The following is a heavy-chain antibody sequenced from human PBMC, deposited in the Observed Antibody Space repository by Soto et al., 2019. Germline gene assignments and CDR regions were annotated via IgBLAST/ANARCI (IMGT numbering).Heavy chain of an antibody. CDR3: AKDRRAGGNSAFYFDF. D-gene: IGHD1-1*01. V-gene: IGHV3-23*01. Sequence: PGWSPEIASAASGVKVSNYAMSWVRQAPGKGLEWVSLISATGGGTYYADSVKGRFTISRDNSHNTLYLQVHSLTAEDTAVYYCAKDRRAGGNSAFYFDFWGQGAQVTV. CDR2: ISATGGGT. J-gene: IGHJ4*02. CDR1: GVKVSNYA.